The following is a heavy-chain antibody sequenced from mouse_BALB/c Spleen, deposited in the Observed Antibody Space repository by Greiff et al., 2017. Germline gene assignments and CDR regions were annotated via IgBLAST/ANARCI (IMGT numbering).Heavy chain of an antibody. CDR3: ARWLLSEYYFDY. CDR1: GFSLTGYG. Sequence: QVQLKQSGPGLVAPSQSLSITCTVSGFSLTGYGVNWVRQPPGKGLEWLGMIWGDGSTDYNSALKSRLSISKDNSKSQVFLKMNSLQTDDTARYYCARWLLSEYYFDYWGQGTTLTVSS. CDR2: IWGDGST. D-gene: IGHD2-3*01. J-gene: IGHJ2*01. V-gene: IGHV2-6-7*01.